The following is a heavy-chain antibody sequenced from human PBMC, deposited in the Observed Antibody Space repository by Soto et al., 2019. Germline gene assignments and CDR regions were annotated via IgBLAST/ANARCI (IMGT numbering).Heavy chain of an antibody. V-gene: IGHV4-30-2*01. Sequence: QLQLQESGSGLVKPSQTLSLTCAVSGGSIRSGGYSWSWIRQPPGKGLEWIGYIYHSGSTYYNPSLKSRVTISVDRSKNQFSLKLSSVTAADTAVYYCAGFSGSYYRELDYWGQGTLVTVSS. CDR1: GGSIRSGGYS. CDR3: AGFSGSYYRELDY. CDR2: IYHSGST. J-gene: IGHJ4*02. D-gene: IGHD3-10*01.